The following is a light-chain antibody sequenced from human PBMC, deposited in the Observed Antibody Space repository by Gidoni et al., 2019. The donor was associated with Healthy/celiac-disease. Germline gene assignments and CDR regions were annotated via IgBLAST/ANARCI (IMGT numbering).Light chain of an antibody. CDR2: GAS. CDR1: QSVSSSY. CDR3: QQYGSSPRLT. V-gene: IGKV3-20*01. J-gene: IGKJ4*01. Sequence: IVLTQPPRTLSLSPGERATLSCRASQSVSSSYLAWYQQKPGQAPRLLIYGASSRATGIPDRFSGSGSGTDFTLTISRLEPEDFAVYYCQQYGSSPRLTFGGGTKVEIK.